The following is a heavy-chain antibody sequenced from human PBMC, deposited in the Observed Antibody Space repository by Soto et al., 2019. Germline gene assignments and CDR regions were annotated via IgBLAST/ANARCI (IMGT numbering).Heavy chain of an antibody. V-gene: IGHV5-10-1*01. CDR3: ARIVGYCSSTSCPYGMDV. CDR2: IDSSDSYT. D-gene: IGHD2-2*01. Sequence: PGESLKISCKGSGYSFTSYWISWVRQMPGKGLEWMGRIDSSDSYTNYSPSFQGHVTISADKSISTAYLQWSSLKASDTAMYYCARIVGYCSSTSCPYGMDVWGQGTTVTVSS. CDR1: GYSFTSYW. J-gene: IGHJ6*02.